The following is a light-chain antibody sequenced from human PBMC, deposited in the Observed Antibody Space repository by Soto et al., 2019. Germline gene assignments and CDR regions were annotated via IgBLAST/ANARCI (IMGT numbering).Light chain of an antibody. CDR3: QQYNGWPWA. J-gene: IGKJ1*01. CDR1: DSISHD. CDR2: GAA. V-gene: IGKV3-15*01. Sequence: IVFKQYPATLSVCPGERATLSCRAGDSISHDLAWYQSKRGEAPRLLIYGAATRATGIPGRFSGSGSGTEFTRTISSMQSEDFVVYYHQQYNGWPWAFGQGTKADIK.